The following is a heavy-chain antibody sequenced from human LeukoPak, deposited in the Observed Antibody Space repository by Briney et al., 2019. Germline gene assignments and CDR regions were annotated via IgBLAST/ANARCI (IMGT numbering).Heavy chain of an antibody. CDR3: ARVYYYASGRLDY. Sequence: ASVKVSCKASGYTFTGYYMHWVRQAPGQGLEWMGWINPNSGGTNYAQKFQGRVTMTRDTSISTAYMELSRLRSDDTAVFYCARVYYYASGRLDYWGQGTLVTVSS. J-gene: IGHJ4*02. CDR1: GYTFTGYY. CDR2: INPNSGGT. V-gene: IGHV1-2*02. D-gene: IGHD3-10*01.